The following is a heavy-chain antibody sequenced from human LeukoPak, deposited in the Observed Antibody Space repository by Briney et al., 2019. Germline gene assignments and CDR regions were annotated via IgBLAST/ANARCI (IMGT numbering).Heavy chain of an antibody. D-gene: IGHD3-22*01. CDR3: ARPPRTYYYDSSGYYWSNAFDT. J-gene: IGHJ3*02. CDR2: IKQDGSEK. CDR1: GFTFSSYW. Sequence: PGGSLRLSCAASGFTFSSYWMSWVRQAPGKGLEWVANIKQDGSEKYYVDSVKGRFTISRDNAKNSLYLQMNSLRAEDTAVYYCARPPRTYYYDSSGYYWSNAFDTWGQGTMVTVSS. V-gene: IGHV3-7*01.